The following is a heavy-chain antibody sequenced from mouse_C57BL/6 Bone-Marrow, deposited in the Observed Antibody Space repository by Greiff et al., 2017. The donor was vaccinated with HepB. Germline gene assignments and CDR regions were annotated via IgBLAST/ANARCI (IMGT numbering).Heavy chain of an antibody. J-gene: IGHJ2*01. CDR3: TRGLDYYGSSYYFNY. CDR1: GYTFTSYW. D-gene: IGHD1-1*01. Sequence: VQLQQPGAELVKPGASVKMSCKASGYTFTSYWITWVKQRPGQGLEWIGDIYPGSGSTKYKEKFKSKATLTVDTSSSTAYMQLRSLTSEYSAVYYFTRGLDYYGSSYYFNYWGQGTTLTVSS. CDR2: IYPGSGST. V-gene: IGHV1-55*01.